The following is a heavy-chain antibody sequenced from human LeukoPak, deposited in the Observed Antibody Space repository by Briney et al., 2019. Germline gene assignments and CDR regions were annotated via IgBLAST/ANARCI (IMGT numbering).Heavy chain of an antibody. CDR2: FSASSTST. V-gene: IGHV3-23*01. D-gene: IGHD3-9*01. CDR3: AKGDTYYDLLTCFDF. CDR1: GFDFSSYG. J-gene: IGHJ4*02. Sequence: GGSLRLSCAASGFDFSSYGMSWVRRSPGKGLEWVSTFSASSTSTYYADSVKGRFTISRDNSKNTLYLQMNSLRDEDTAVYYCAKGDTYYDLLTCFDFWGPGTLVTVSS.